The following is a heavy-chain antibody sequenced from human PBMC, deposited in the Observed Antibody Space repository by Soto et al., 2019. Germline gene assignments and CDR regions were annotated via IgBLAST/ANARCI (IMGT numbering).Heavy chain of an antibody. CDR2: IWYDGSNK. CDR3: ARDLGYSYASYYYGMDV. Sequence: HPGGSLRLSCAASGFTFSSYGMHWVRQAPGKGLEWVAVIWYDGSNKYYADSVKGRFTISRDNSKNTLYLQMNSLRAEDTAVYYCARDLGYSYASYYYGMDVWGQGTTVTVSS. V-gene: IGHV3-33*01. D-gene: IGHD5-18*01. J-gene: IGHJ6*02. CDR1: GFTFSSYG.